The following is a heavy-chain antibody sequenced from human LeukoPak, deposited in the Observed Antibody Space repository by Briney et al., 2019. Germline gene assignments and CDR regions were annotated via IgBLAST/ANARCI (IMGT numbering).Heavy chain of an antibody. D-gene: IGHD4-17*01. V-gene: IGHV4-39*07. CDR3: ASTTTVTTFDY. CDR1: GGSISSSSNY. CDR2: IYYSGRT. J-gene: IGHJ4*02. Sequence: SETLSLTCIVSGGSISSSSNYWGWIRQPPGKGLEWIGSIYYSGRTNYNPSLKSRVTISVDTSKNQFSLKLSSVTAADTAVYYCASTTTVTTFDYWGQGTLVTVSS.